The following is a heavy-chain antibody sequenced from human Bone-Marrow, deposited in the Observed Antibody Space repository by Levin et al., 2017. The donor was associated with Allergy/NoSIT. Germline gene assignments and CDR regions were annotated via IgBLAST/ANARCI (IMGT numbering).Heavy chain of an antibody. CDR1: GFAFSNYV. V-gene: IGHV3-23*01. Sequence: GESLKISCAASGFAFSNYVMHWVRQAPGEGLQWVSSINSNGGNTYYADSVKGRFTISRDNSKNALYLEMTSLTVEDTALYYCESNDVSTHKYYEAYWGQGTLVAVSS. D-gene: IGHD3-3*01. J-gene: IGHJ4*02. CDR2: INSNGGNT. CDR3: ESNDVSTHKYYEAY.